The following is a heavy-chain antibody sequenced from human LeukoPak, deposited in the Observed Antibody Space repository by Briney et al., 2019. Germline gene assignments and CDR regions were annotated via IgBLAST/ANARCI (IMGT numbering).Heavy chain of an antibody. Sequence: GASVKVSCKASGHTFTSYDINWVRQATGQGLEWMGWMNPNSGNTGYAQKFQGRVTITRNTSISTAYMELSSLRSEDTAVYYCARGQRGAAGGWGGYYYYMDVWGKGTTVTVSS. D-gene: IGHD6-13*01. CDR3: ARGQRGAAGGWGGYYYYMDV. J-gene: IGHJ6*03. V-gene: IGHV1-8*03. CDR1: GHTFTSYD. CDR2: MNPNSGNT.